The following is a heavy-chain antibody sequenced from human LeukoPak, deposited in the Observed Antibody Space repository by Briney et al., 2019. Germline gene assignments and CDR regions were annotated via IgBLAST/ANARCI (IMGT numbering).Heavy chain of an antibody. CDR3: ARDLPQITIFGVVISYYFDY. Sequence: ASVKVSCKASGYTFSSYGISWVRQAPGQGLEWMGWIGAYNGNTNYAQKLQGRVTMTTDTSTNTAYMELRSLRSDDTAVYYCARDLPQITIFGVVISYYFDYWGQGTLVTVSS. CDR2: IGAYNGNT. J-gene: IGHJ4*02. D-gene: IGHD3-3*01. V-gene: IGHV1-18*01. CDR1: GYTFSSYG.